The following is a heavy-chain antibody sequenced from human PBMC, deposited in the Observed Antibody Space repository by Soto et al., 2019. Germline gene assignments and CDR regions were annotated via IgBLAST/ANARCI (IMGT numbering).Heavy chain of an antibody. D-gene: IGHD3-22*01. CDR2: IIPIFGTA. CDR3: ARDRSRYYDSSGYQFDAFDI. Sequence: SVKVSCKASGGTFSSYAISWVRQAPGQGLEWMGGIIPIFGTANYAQKFQGRVTITADESTSTAYMELSSLRSEDTAVYSCARDRSRYYDSSGYQFDAFDIWGQGTMVTVSS. CDR1: GGTFSSYA. J-gene: IGHJ3*02. V-gene: IGHV1-69*13.